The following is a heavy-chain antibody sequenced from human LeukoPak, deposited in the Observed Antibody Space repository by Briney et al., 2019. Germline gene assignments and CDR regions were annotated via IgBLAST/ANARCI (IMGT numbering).Heavy chain of an antibody. J-gene: IGHJ3*02. Sequence: SVKVSCKASGGTFSSYAISWVRQAPGQGLEWMGGIIPIFGTANYAQKFQGRVTITADKSTSTAYMELSSLRSEDTAVYYCARDDFGDYGGAFDIWGQGTMVTVSS. D-gene: IGHD4-17*01. CDR2: IIPIFGTA. CDR1: GGTFSSYA. CDR3: ARDDFGDYGGAFDI. V-gene: IGHV1-69*06.